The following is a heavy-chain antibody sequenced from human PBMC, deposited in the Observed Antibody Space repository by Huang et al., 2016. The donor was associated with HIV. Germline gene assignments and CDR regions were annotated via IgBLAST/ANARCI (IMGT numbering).Heavy chain of an antibody. CDR3: ARESCSGGTCYLFDF. J-gene: IGHJ4*02. D-gene: IGHD2-15*01. V-gene: IGHV3-48*04. CDR2: ISSSSNSK. CDR1: GFTFGDFN. Sequence: EVQLVESGGGLVQPGTSLSLSCAASGFTFGDFNMNWVRQATGKGLEWISYISSSSNSKRYADSGKGRFTISRDNARNSLYLQLKSLRVEDTAVYYCARESCSGGTCYLFDFWGQGVLVTVSS.